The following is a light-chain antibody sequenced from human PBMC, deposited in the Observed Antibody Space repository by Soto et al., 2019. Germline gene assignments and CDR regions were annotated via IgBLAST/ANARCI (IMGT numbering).Light chain of an antibody. J-gene: IGLJ1*01. Sequence: QSVLIQRASVSGSPGQSITISCTGTSRDVGGSNYVSWYQHHPHRAPKLLIYEVNYRPSGVSSRFSGSKSGNTASLTISGLQAEDEADYYCSSYTSSNTLEVFGVGTKVTVL. V-gene: IGLV2-14*01. CDR2: EVN. CDR1: SRDVGGSNY. CDR3: SSYTSSNTLEV.